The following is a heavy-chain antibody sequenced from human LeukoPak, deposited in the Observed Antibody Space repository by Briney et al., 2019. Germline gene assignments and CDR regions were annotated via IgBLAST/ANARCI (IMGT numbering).Heavy chain of an antibody. D-gene: IGHD3-22*01. Sequence: ASVKVSCKVSGYTLTELSMHWVRQAPGKGLEWMGGFDPEDGETIYAQKFQGRVTMTEDTSTDTAYMELSSLRSEDTAVYYCATYMSWVDDSSGYYFDYWGQGTLVTVSS. J-gene: IGHJ4*02. CDR2: FDPEDGET. CDR1: GYTLTELS. CDR3: ATYMSWVDDSSGYYFDY. V-gene: IGHV1-24*01.